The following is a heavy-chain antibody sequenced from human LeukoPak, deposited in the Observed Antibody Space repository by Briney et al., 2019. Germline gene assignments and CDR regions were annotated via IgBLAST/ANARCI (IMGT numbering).Heavy chain of an antibody. Sequence: SETLSLTCTVSGGSINTYSWNLIRQPAGKGLEWIGRIYTSGSINYNPSLRSRVTMSVDTSKNQFSLKLSSVTTADMAVYYCARQFDYCASGLDVWGQGTLVTVSS. CDR3: ARQFDYCASGLDV. CDR1: GGSINTYS. J-gene: IGHJ6*02. V-gene: IGHV4-4*07. CDR2: IYTSGSI. D-gene: IGHD3-10*01.